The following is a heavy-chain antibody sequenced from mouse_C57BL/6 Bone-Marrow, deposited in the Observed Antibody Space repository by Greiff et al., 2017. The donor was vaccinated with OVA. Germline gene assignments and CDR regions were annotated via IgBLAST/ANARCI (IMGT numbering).Heavy chain of an antibody. V-gene: IGHV1-80*01. Sequence: VQLQESGAELVKPGASVKISCKASGYAFSSYWMNWVKQRPGKGLEWIGQIYPGDGDTNYNGKFTGKATLTAANSSSPAYMQLSSLTAEDSAVYFCARCYLYYFDYWGQGTTLTVSS. CDR3: ARCYLYYFDY. CDR2: IYPGDGDT. J-gene: IGHJ2*01. D-gene: IGHD2-12*01. CDR1: GYAFSSYW.